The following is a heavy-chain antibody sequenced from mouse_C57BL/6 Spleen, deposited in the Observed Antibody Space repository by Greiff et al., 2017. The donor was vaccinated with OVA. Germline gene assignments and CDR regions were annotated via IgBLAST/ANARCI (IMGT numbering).Heavy chain of an antibody. CDR3: AHRFESYFDY. J-gene: IGHJ2*01. CDR2: IYPGSGST. CDR1: GYTFTSYW. V-gene: IGHV1-55*01. Sequence: QVQLQQPGAELVKPGASVKMSCKASGYTFTSYWITWVKQRPGQGLEWIGDIYPGSGSTNYNEKFKSKATLTVDNSSSTAYMQLSSLTSEDSAVYYCAHRFESYFDYWGQGTTLTVSS.